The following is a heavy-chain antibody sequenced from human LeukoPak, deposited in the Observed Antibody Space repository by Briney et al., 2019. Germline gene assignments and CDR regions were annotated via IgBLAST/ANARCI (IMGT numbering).Heavy chain of an antibody. CDR1: GFTCSSYW. J-gene: IGHJ4*02. Sequence: PGGSLRLSCAASGFTCSSYWMSWVRQAPGKGLEGVANIKQDGSEKYYVDSVKGRFTISRDNAKKSLYLQMNSLRAEDTAVYYCARIRRGWSQNWDYWGQGTLVTVSS. CDR3: ARIRRGWSQNWDY. V-gene: IGHV3-7*01. CDR2: IKQDGSEK. D-gene: IGHD6-19*01.